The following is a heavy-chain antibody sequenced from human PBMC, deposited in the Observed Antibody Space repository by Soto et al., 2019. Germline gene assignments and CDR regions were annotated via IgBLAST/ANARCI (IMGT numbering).Heavy chain of an antibody. CDR3: AKDRGGSYTYYYGMDV. Sequence: QVQLVESGGGVVQPGRSLRLSCAASGFTFSSYGIHWVRQAPGKGLEWVAVIAYDGSSKKYADYVKGRFTITRDNSENTLFLQMNSLRAEDTVVYYCAKDRGGSYTYYYGMDVWGQGTTVTVSS. CDR1: GFTFSSYG. J-gene: IGHJ6*02. CDR2: IAYDGSSK. D-gene: IGHD1-26*01. V-gene: IGHV3-30*18.